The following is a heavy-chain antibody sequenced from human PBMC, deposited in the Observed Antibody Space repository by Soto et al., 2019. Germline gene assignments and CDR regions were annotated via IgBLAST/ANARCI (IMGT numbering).Heavy chain of an antibody. D-gene: IGHD1-26*01. J-gene: IGHJ3*02. CDR2: ISWNSGSI. CDR1: GFTFDDYA. V-gene: IGHV3-9*01. Sequence: EVQLVESGGGLVQPGRSLRLSCAASGFTFDDYAMHWVRQAPGKGLEWVSGISWNSGSIGYADSVKGRFTISRDNAKNSLYLQMNSLRAEDTALYYCAKSRGDTTSGAFYIWGQGTMVTVSS. CDR3: AKSRGDTTSGAFYI.